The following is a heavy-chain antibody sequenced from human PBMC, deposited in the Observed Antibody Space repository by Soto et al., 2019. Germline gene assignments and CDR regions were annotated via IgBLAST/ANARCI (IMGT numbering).Heavy chain of an antibody. Sequence: QVQLVQSGAEVKKPGASVKVSCKASGYTFSDYYLHWVRKAPGQGLEWMGLINPNNGGTNYAQKFQRWVTMNNDTSIRIAYLELTRLTSDDTAVYYCAKLGTTTVTTWFFNYWGQGTLVTVSS. J-gene: IGHJ4*02. D-gene: IGHD4-17*01. CDR2: INPNNGGT. CDR3: AKLGTTTVTTWFFNY. V-gene: IGHV1-2*04. CDR1: GYTFSDYY.